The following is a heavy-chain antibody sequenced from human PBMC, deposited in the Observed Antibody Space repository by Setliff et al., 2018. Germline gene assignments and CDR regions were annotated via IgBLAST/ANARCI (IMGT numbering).Heavy chain of an antibody. D-gene: IGHD2-2*01. V-gene: IGHV4-59*11. CDR3: ARQRLLPAAKYFDL. CDR2: IYYSGST. J-gene: IGHJ4*02. Sequence: SETLSLTCTVSGGSISSHYWSWIRQPPGKGLEWIGYIYYSGSTNYNPSLKSRVTISVDTSKNQFSLKLSSVTAADTAVYYCARQRLLPAAKYFDLWGQGTLVTVSS. CDR1: GGSISSHY.